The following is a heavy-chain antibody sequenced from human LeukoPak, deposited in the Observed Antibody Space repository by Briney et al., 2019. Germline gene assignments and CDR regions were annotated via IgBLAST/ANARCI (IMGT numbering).Heavy chain of an antibody. CDR2: ISGSGGST. D-gene: IGHD1-7*01. Sequence: QAGGSLRLSCAASGFTFCSYAMSWVRQAPGKGLEWVSAISGSGGSTYCADSVKGRFTISRGNSKNTLYLQMNSLRAEDTAVYYCAKSMVLELPFYFNYWGQGTLVTVSS. CDR1: GFTFCSYA. CDR3: AKSMVLELPFYFNY. V-gene: IGHV3-23*01. J-gene: IGHJ4*02.